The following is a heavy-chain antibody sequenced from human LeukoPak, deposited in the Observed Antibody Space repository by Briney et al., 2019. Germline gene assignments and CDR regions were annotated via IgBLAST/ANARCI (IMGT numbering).Heavy chain of an antibody. J-gene: IGHJ4*02. Sequence: PGGSLRLSCVASGFTFSNCAMTWVRQAPGKGLEWVSDINNGGDRTTYADSVKGRFTISRDNSKNTLYLQMHSLRADDTALYYCARHRSGSGNYRALDYWGQGSLVTVSS. D-gene: IGHD3-10*01. CDR2: INNGGDRT. CDR3: ARHRSGSGNYRALDY. V-gene: IGHV3-23*01. CDR1: GFTFSNCA.